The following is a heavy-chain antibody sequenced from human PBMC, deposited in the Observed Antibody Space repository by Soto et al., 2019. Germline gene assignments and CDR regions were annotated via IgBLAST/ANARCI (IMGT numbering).Heavy chain of an antibody. D-gene: IGHD3-16*01. CDR2: IYYSGTT. CDR3: ARTQRGRTAFTFDY. CDR1: GDSVSNDNYY. Sequence: QVQLQESGPGLVKPSETLSLTCAVSGDSVSNDNYYWSWIRQPPGKGLEWIGYIYYSGTTNYNSYLQSRLSLSVDMAKNQFSLELASVTAADTAVYFWARTQRGRTAFTFDYWGQGALVTVSS. V-gene: IGHV4-61*01. J-gene: IGHJ4*02.